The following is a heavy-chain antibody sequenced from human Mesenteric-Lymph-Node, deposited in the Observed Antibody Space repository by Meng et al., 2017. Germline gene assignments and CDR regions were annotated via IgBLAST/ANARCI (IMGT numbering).Heavy chain of an antibody. V-gene: IGHV4-34*02. CDR1: GGSLSDYC. CDR3: ARVGWRQWSFDL. Sequence: VQLQQWGAGLLKPSETLSLTCAVYGGSLSDYCCHWIRQPPGKGLEWIGEVNHSKSTNYTPSLKSRITISLDTSNNQFSLKLSSVTAADTAVYYCARVGWRQWSFDLWGRGTLVTVSS. J-gene: IGHJ2*01. D-gene: IGHD5-18*01. CDR2: VNHSKST.